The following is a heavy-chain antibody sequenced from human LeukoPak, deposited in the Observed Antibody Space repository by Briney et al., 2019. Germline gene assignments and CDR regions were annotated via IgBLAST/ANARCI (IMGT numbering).Heavy chain of an antibody. D-gene: IGHD6-19*01. CDR3: ARDPFIAVAGSYYYGMDV. V-gene: IGHV3-7*03. J-gene: IGHJ6*02. CDR2: IKQDGSEK. CDR1: GFTFSSYW. Sequence: GGSLRLSCAASGFTFSSYWMSWVCQAPGKGLEWVANIKQDGSEKYYVDSVKGRFTISRDNAKNSLYLQMNSLRAEDTAVYYCARDPFIAVAGSYYYGMDVWGQGTTVTVSS.